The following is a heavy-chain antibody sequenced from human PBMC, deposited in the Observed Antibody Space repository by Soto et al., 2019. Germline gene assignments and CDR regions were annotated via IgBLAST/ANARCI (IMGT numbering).Heavy chain of an antibody. J-gene: IGHJ4*02. D-gene: IGHD1-26*01. CDR3: ARGIVGATFDY. V-gene: IGHV4-30-4*02. CDR2: IYYSGST. Sequence: SETLSLTCTVSGGSISSGDYYWSWIRQPPGKGLEWIGYIYYSGSTYYNPSLKSRVTISVDTSKNQFSLKLSSVTAADTAVYYCARGIVGATFDYWGQGTLVTVSS. CDR1: GGSISSGDYY.